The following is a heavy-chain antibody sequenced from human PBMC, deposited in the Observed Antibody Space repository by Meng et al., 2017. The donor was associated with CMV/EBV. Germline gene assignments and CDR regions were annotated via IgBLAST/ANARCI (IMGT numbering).Heavy chain of an antibody. V-gene: IGHV1-69*06. Sequence: SSYAISWVRQAPGQGLEWMGGIIPIFGTANYAQKFQGRVTIPADKSTSTAYMELSSLRSEDTAVYYCARAPIGDYVWGSYRYGWFDPWGQGTLVTVS. CDR3: ARAPIGDYVWGSYRYGWFDP. CDR1: SSYA. D-gene: IGHD3-16*02. CDR2: IIPIFGTA. J-gene: IGHJ5*02.